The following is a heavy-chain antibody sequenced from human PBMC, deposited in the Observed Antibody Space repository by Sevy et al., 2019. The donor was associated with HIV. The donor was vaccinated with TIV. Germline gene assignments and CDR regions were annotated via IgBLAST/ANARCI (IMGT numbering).Heavy chain of an antibody. J-gene: IGHJ4*02. CDR3: ARGTPSGIFGVVGYYFDY. CDR1: GYTFTSYA. D-gene: IGHD3-3*01. Sequence: ASVKVSCKASGYTFTSYAMHWVRQAPGQRLEWMGWINAGNGNTKYSQKFQGRVTITRDTSASTAYMELSSLRSEDTAVYYWARGTPSGIFGVVGYYFDYWGQGTLVTVSS. CDR2: INAGNGNT. V-gene: IGHV1-3*01.